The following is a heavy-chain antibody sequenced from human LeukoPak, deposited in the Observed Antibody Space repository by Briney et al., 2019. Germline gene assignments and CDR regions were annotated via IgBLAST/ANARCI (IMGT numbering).Heavy chain of an antibody. CDR3: ARGSYEVVMGDY. CDR2: IYYSGST. V-gene: IGHV4-59*11. Sequence: SETLSLTCTVSGGSISSHYWSWIRQPPGKGLEWIGYIYYSGSTNYNPSLKSRVTISVDTSKNQFSLKLSSVTAADTAVYYCARGSYEVVMGDYWGQGTLSPPPQ. J-gene: IGHJ4*02. CDR1: GGSISSHY. D-gene: IGHD3-22*01.